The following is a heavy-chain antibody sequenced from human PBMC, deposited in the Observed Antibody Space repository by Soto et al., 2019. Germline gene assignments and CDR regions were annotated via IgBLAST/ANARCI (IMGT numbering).Heavy chain of an antibody. J-gene: IGHJ4*02. V-gene: IGHV4-59*01. CDR1: TGSMRTYY. CDR3: ARDDTTGLFDF. D-gene: IGHD4-17*01. CDR2: ISHTGMT. Sequence: QVQLQESGPGLVRPAETLSLTCSVSTGSMRTYYWTWIRQSPGKGLEWIGQISHTGMTKYNPSLESRVTISVDTSRKQFSLKLTSVTAADTALYYCARDDTTGLFDFWGQGTLGTVSS.